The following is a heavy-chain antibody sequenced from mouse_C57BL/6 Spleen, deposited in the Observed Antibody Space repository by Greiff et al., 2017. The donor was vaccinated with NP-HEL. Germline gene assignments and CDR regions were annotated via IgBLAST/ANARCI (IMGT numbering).Heavy chain of an antibody. V-gene: IGHV5-4*03. CDR1: GFTFSSYA. Sequence: DVMLVESGGGLVKPGGSLKLSCAASGFTFSSYAMSWVRQTPEKRLEWVATISDGGSYTYYPDNVKGRFTISRDNAKNNLYLQMSHLKSEDTAMYYCARAVDGYSYFDYWGQGTTLTVSS. CDR2: ISDGGSYT. D-gene: IGHD2-3*01. J-gene: IGHJ2*01. CDR3: ARAVDGYSYFDY.